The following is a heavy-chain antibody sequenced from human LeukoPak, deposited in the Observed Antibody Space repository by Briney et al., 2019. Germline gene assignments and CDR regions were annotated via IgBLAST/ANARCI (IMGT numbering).Heavy chain of an antibody. CDR2: INSDGSGQ. CDR1: GFTFTSNW. D-gene: IGHD3-16*01. J-gene: IGHJ4*02. CDR3: ARNYD. V-gene: IGHV3-7*05. Sequence: PGGSLRLSCAASGFTFTSNWMTWVRQAPGKGLEWVANINSDGSGQYYVDSVKGRFTISRDNAKNSIYLQINSLRAEDTAVYYCARNYDWGQGSLVTVSS.